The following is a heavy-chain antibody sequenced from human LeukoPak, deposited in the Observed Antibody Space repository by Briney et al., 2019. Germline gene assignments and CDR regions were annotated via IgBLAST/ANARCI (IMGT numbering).Heavy chain of an antibody. CDR3: ARLTVLRYFDWLPLGRYFDL. V-gene: IGHV4-4*02. J-gene: IGHJ2*01. Sequence: KPSGTLSLTCAVSGGSISSSNWWSWVRQPPGKGLEWIGEIYHSGSTNYNPSLKSRVTISVDKSKNQFSLKLSSVTAADTAVYYCARLTVLRYFDWLPLGRYFDLWGRGTLVTVSS. CDR1: GGSISSSNW. CDR2: IYHSGST. D-gene: IGHD3-9*01.